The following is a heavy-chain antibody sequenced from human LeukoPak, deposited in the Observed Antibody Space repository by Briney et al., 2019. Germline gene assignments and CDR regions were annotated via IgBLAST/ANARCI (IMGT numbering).Heavy chain of an antibody. J-gene: IGHJ6*03. D-gene: IGHD6-13*01. Sequence: GGSLRLSCAASGFTFDDYGMSWVRQAPGKGLEWVSGINWNGGSTGYADSMKGRFTISRDNAKNSLYLQMNSLRAEDTALYYCARSRALYSSSWYYYYMDVWGKGTTVTVSS. V-gene: IGHV3-20*04. CDR2: INWNGGST. CDR3: ARSRALYSSSWYYYYMDV. CDR1: GFTFDDYG.